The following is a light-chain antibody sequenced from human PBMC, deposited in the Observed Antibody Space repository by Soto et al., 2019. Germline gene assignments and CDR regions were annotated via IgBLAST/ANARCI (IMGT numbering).Light chain of an antibody. CDR1: QTISSW. Sequence: DIQMTQSPSTLSGSVGDRFAVTCRASQTISSWLAWYQQKPGKPPKLLIYDVSSLESGVPSRFSGSGSGTEFILTISSLQPDDFATYYCQQSYSTPPTFGQGTKVDIK. J-gene: IGKJ1*01. CDR2: DVS. V-gene: IGKV1-5*01. CDR3: QQSYSTPPT.